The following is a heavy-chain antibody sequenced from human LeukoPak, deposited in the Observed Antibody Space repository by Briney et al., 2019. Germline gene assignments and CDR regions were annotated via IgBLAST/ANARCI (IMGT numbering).Heavy chain of an antibody. CDR3: ARDRGSGPIDY. D-gene: IGHD2-15*01. CDR2: IYHDGSDK. V-gene: IGHV3-33*08. J-gene: IGHJ4*02. CDR1: GFTFSSYG. Sequence: GGSLRLSCAASGFTFSSYGMHWVRQAPGKGLEWVAVIYHDGSDKYYADSVKGRFTISRDNSKNTLYLQMNSLRAEDTAVYYCARDRGSGPIDYWGQGTLVTVSS.